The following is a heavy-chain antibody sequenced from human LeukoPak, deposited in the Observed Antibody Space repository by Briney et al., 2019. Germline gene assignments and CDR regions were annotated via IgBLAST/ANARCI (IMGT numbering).Heavy chain of an antibody. CDR2: IIPIFGTA. D-gene: IGHD6-13*01. V-gene: IGHV1-69*05. CDR1: GGTFSSYA. CDR3: AIPAAGPLGFQH. J-gene: IGHJ1*01. Sequence: SVKVSCKASGGTFSSYAISWVRQAPGQGLEWMGWIIPIFGTANYAQKFQGRVTITTDESTSTAYMELSSLRSEDTAVYYCAIPAAGPLGFQHWGQGTLVTVSS.